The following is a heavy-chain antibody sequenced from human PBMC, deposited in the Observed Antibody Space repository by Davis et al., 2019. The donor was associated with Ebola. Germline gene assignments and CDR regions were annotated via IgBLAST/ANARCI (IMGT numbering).Heavy chain of an antibody. Sequence: ASVKVSCKASGYIFNGFHIQWVRQAPGQGLEWMGWISGDNGNTKYAQKLQGRVTMTTDTSASTAYMELRSLRSDDTAVYYCARGLRYDSSDYWGQGTLVTVSS. D-gene: IGHD3-22*01. V-gene: IGHV1-18*04. CDR1: GYIFNGFH. CDR2: ISGDNGNT. J-gene: IGHJ4*02. CDR3: ARGLRYDSSDY.